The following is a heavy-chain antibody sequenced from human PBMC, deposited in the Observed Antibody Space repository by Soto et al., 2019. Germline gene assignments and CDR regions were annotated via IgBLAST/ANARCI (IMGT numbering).Heavy chain of an antibody. D-gene: IGHD3-16*01. J-gene: IGHJ6*03. CDR1: GFSLSTGGVG. Sequence: QITLKESGPTLVNPTQTLTLTCTFSGFSLSTGGVGVGWIRQPPGKALEWLALIYWDDDKRYNPSLKSRLTVTKDTSKNHVVLTMTNMDLLDTATYYCAHRLSLSTTWNYGYMDVWGNGTTVTVSS. CDR2: IYWDDDK. V-gene: IGHV2-5*02. CDR3: AHRLSLSTTWNYGYMDV.